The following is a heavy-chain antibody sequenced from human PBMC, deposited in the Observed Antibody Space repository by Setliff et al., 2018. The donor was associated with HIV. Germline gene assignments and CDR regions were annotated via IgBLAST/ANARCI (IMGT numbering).Heavy chain of an antibody. V-gene: IGHV4-4*02. J-gene: IGHJ4*02. CDR2: VSHSGST. CDR3: ARDQRLSY. Sequence: PSETLSLTCDVSGVSITNSNWWTWVRQAPGKGLEWIGEVSHSGSTNYNPSLKSRVAISVDKSKNQFSLELNTVTAADTAVYYCARDQRLSYWGQGTLVTVSS. CDR1: GVSITNSNW.